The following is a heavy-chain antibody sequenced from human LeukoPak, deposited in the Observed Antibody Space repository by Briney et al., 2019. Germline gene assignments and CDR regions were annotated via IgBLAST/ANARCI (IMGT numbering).Heavy chain of an antibody. J-gene: IGHJ5*02. CDR3: ARAGRGALGWFDP. Sequence: GESLKISCEGSGYSFTTYWIGWVRQMPGKGLEWMGIIYPGDSDTRYSPSFQGQVTISADKSISTAYLQWSSLKTSDTAMYYCARAGRGALGWFDPWGQGTLVTVSS. D-gene: IGHD3-10*01. CDR2: IYPGDSDT. V-gene: IGHV5-51*01. CDR1: GYSFTTYW.